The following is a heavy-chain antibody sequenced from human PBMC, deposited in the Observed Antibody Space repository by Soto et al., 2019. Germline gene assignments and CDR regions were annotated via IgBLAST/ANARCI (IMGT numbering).Heavy chain of an antibody. J-gene: IGHJ5*02. Sequence: ASVKVSCKASGYTFTSYYMHWVRQAPGQGLEWMGIINPSGGSTSYAQKFQSRVTMTRDTSTSTVYMELSSLRSEDTAVYYCARGSAVLRFLEWFHTPDVWFDPWGQGTLVTVSS. V-gene: IGHV1-46*01. CDR2: INPSGGST. CDR1: GYTFTSYY. D-gene: IGHD3-3*01. CDR3: ARGSAVLRFLEWFHTPDVWFDP.